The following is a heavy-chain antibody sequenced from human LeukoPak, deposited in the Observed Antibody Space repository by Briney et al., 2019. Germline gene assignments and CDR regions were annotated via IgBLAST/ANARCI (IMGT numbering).Heavy chain of an antibody. D-gene: IGHD4-23*01. V-gene: IGHV4-34*01. CDR3: ARGGGYGGPHCYFDL. CDR2: INYRGGT. Sequence: PSETLSLTCAVYGGSFSGYYWSWARQPPGEGLEWIGEINYRGGTNYNPSLKSRVTISVDTSKNQFSLKLSSVTAADTAVYYCARGGGYGGPHCYFDLWGRGTLVTVSS. CDR1: GGSFSGYY. J-gene: IGHJ2*01.